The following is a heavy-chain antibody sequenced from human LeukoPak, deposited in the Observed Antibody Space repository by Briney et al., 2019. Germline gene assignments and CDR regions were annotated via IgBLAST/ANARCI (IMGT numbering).Heavy chain of an antibody. V-gene: IGHV3-23*01. CDR1: GFTFSSYG. Sequence: GGSLRLSCAASGFTFSSYGMSWVRQAPGKGLEWVSAISGSGGSTYYADSVKGRFTISRDNSKNTLYLQMNSLRAEDTAVYYCAKGTGSYRSNFDYWGQGTLVTVSS. D-gene: IGHD1-26*01. J-gene: IGHJ4*02. CDR2: ISGSGGST. CDR3: AKGTGSYRSNFDY.